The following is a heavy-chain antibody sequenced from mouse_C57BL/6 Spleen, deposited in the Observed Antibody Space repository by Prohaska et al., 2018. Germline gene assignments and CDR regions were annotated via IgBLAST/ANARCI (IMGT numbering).Heavy chain of an antibody. CDR2: INSDGSAI. CDR1: GFTFSGFW. V-gene: IGHV11-2*01. Sequence: EVQLLDTGGGLVQPGGSRGLSCEGSGFTFSGFWMSWVRQTPWKTLDWIGDINSDGSAINYAPSIKDRFTIFRDNDKSTLYLQMSNVRSEDTATYFCMRYGNYWYFDVWGTGTMVTVSS. D-gene: IGHD2-1*01. J-gene: IGHJ1*03. CDR3: MRYGNYWYFDV.